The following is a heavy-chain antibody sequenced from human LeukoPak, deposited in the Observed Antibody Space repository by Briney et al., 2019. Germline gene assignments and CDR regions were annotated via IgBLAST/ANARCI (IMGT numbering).Heavy chain of an antibody. J-gene: IGHJ4*02. D-gene: IGHD3-22*01. CDR2: ISSSGSSI. Sequence: GGSLRLSCAASGFTFSDSYMSWIRQAPGKGLEWLSYISSSGSSIYYADSVKGRFTISRDSAKNSLYLQMNNLRAEDTAVYYCARGGSAYSYYFDYWGQGTLVTVSS. CDR3: ARGGSAYSYYFDY. V-gene: IGHV3-11*01. CDR1: GFTFSDSY.